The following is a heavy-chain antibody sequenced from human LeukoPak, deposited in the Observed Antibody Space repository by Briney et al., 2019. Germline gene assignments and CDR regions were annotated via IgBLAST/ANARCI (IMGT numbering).Heavy chain of an antibody. CDR2: VYYSGST. D-gene: IGHD1-26*01. CDR1: GGSIRGDNHY. Sequence: SETLSLTCTVSGGSIRGDNHYWAWIRQPPGQRLEWIGSVYYSGSTYYNPSLKSRVTISADTSKSQFSLIVSSVTAADTAVYYCARHPVGATSNWFDPWGQGTLVTVSS. CDR3: ARHPVGATSNWFDP. J-gene: IGHJ5*02. V-gene: IGHV4-39*01.